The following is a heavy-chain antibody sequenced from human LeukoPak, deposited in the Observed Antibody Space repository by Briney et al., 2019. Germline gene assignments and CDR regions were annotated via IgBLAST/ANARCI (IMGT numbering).Heavy chain of an antibody. CDR1: GFTFSIYC. V-gene: IGHV3-74*01. J-gene: IGHJ4*02. Sequence: PGGSLRLSCAASGFTFSIYCMHWVRQAPGKGPMWVSRICPDGPVTNYADSVKARFSISRGNAKNTVYLQMNSLRAEDTAIYYCVRDFRSADYWGQGTLVTVSS. CDR2: ICPDGPVT. CDR3: VRDFRSADY.